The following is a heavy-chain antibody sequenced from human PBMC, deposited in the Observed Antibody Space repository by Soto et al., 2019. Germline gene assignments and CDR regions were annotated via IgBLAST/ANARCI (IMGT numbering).Heavy chain of an antibody. CDR1: GGSINSIDYY. V-gene: IGHV4-31*03. Sequence: QVQLLESGPGLVKPSQTLSLTCSVSGGSINSIDYYWTWIRQHPGKGLEWIGNIYFRGNTYYNPSLEGRITISLDTSKNQFSLNLSSVTAADTAVDYCAREGGSYDSRCYLIMGAFDIWGQGTVVTFS. CDR2: IYFRGNT. J-gene: IGHJ3*02. CDR3: AREGGSYDSRCYLIMGAFDI. D-gene: IGHD3-22*01.